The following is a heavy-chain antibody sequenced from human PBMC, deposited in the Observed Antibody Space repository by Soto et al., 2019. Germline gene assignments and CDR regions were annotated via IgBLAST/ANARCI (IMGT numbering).Heavy chain of an antibody. V-gene: IGHV3-9*01. J-gene: IGHJ5*02. CDR2: ISWNSGSI. CDR1: GFTFDDYA. D-gene: IGHD6-6*01. CDR3: AKVGAALVVLGWFDP. Sequence: GGSLRLSCAASGFTFDDYAMHWVRQAPGKGLEWVSGISWNSGSIGYADSVKGRFTISRDNAKNSLYLQMNSLRAEDTALYYCAKVGAALVVLGWFDPWGQGTLVTVSS.